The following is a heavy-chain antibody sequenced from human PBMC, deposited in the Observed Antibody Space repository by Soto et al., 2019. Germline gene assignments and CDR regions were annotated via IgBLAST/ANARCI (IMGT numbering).Heavy chain of an antibody. Sequence: PSETLSLTCTVSGGSISSYYWSWIRQPPGKGLEWIGYIYYSGSTNYNPSLKSRVTISVDTPKNQFSLKLSSVTAADTAVYYCARVRCSGGSCSAWPYNWFDPWGQGTLVTVSS. J-gene: IGHJ5*02. CDR3: ARVRCSGGSCSAWPYNWFDP. D-gene: IGHD2-15*01. V-gene: IGHV4-59*01. CDR1: GGSISSYY. CDR2: IYYSGST.